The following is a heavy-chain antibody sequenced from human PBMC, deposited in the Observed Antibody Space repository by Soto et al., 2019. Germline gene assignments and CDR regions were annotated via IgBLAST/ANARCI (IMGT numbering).Heavy chain of an antibody. Sequence: GASVKVSCKASGYTFTSYDINWVRQATGQGLEWMGWMNPNSGNTGYAQKFQGRVTMTRNTSISTAYMELSSLRSEDTTVYYRARGTAVAGTGWDYWGQGTLVTVSS. CDR3: ARGTAVAGTGWDY. CDR1: GYTFTSYD. J-gene: IGHJ4*02. CDR2: MNPNSGNT. V-gene: IGHV1-8*01. D-gene: IGHD6-19*01.